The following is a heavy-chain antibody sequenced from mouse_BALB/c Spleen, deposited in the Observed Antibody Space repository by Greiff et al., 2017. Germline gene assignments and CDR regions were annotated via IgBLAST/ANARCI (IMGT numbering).Heavy chain of an antibody. V-gene: IGHV2-6-2*01. CDR1: GFSLTSYG. Sequence: VQLVESGPDLVAPSQSLSITCTVSGFSLTSYGVHWVRQPPGKGLEWLVVIWSDGSTTYNSALKSRLSISKDNSKSQVFLKMNSLQTDDTAMYYCARHEYYGSPYAMDYWGQGTSVTVSS. D-gene: IGHD1-1*01. CDR3: ARHEYYGSPYAMDY. J-gene: IGHJ4*01. CDR2: IWSDGST.